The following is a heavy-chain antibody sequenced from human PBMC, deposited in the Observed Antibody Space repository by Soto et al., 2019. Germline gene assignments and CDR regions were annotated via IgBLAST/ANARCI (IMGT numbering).Heavy chain of an antibody. CDR1: GGSISSYY. CDR2: IYHSGST. D-gene: IGHD5-18*01. CDR3: ARDTGYSYGHNWFDP. J-gene: IGHJ5*02. Sequence: SETLSLTCTVSGGSISSYYWSWIRQPPGKGLEWIGYIYHSGSTYYNPSLKSRVTISVDRSKNQFSLKLSSVTAADTAVYYCARDTGYSYGHNWFDPWGQGTLVTVSS. V-gene: IGHV4-59*12.